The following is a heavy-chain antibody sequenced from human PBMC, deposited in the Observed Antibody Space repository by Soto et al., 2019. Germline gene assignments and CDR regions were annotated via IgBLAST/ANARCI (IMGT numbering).Heavy chain of an antibody. Sequence: GSLRLSCAASGFTFSNYWMSWVRQAPGKGLEWVANIKQDESEIYYVDSVKGRFTISRGNAKNSLYLQMNSLRAEDTAVYYCARDIWGRYRAWFDPWGQGTLVTVSS. CDR3: ARDIWGRYRAWFDP. CDR1: GFTFSNYW. CDR2: IKQDESEI. D-gene: IGHD3-16*02. V-gene: IGHV3-7*03. J-gene: IGHJ5*02.